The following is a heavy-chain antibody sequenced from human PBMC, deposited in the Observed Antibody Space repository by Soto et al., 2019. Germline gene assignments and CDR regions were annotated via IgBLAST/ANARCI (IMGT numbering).Heavy chain of an antibody. V-gene: IGHV3-23*01. Sequence: GGSLRLSCAASGFTFSSYVMSWVRQAPGKGLEWVSAISGSGGSTYYADSVKGRFTISRDNSKNTRYLQMNSLGAEDTAVYYCAKPGEADYYDSSGYSPFDYWGQGTLVTVSS. J-gene: IGHJ4*02. CDR3: AKPGEADYYDSSGYSPFDY. CDR1: GFTFSSYV. CDR2: ISGSGGST. D-gene: IGHD3-22*01.